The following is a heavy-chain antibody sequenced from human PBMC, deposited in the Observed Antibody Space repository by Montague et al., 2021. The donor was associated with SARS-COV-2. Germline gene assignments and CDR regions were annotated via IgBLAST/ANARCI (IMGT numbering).Heavy chain of an antibody. CDR3: ARIPTGGSYYDYYYYGMDV. Sequence: ALVKPTQTLTQTCTFSGFSLSTSGMCVSWIRQPPGKALEWLALIDWDDDKYYSTSLKTRLTISKDTSKNQVVLTMTNMDPVDTATYYCARIPTGGSYYDYYYYGMDVWGQGTTVTVSS. CDR1: GFSLSTSGMC. D-gene: IGHD1-26*01. V-gene: IGHV2-70*01. CDR2: IDWDDDK. J-gene: IGHJ6*02.